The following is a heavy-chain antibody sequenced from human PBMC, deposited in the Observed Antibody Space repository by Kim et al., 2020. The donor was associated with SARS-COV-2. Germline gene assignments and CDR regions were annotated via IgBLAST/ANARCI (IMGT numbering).Heavy chain of an antibody. Sequence: YIYYADSVKGRFTISRDNAKNSLYLQMNSLRAEDTAVYYCHYYDSSGRDYWGQGTLVTVSS. CDR3: HYYDSSGRDY. CDR2: YI. V-gene: IGHV3-21*01. J-gene: IGHJ4*02. D-gene: IGHD3-22*01.